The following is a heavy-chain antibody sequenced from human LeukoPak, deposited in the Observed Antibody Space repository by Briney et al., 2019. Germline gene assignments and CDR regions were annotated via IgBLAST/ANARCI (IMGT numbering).Heavy chain of an antibody. D-gene: IGHD2-8*01. CDR1: GFTFDNYA. V-gene: IGHV3-9*01. CDR2: ISWNSGTI. CDR3: AKDRPGCFDY. J-gene: IGHJ4*02. Sequence: GGSLRLSCAASGFTFDNYAMHWVRQAPGKGLEWVSGISWNSGTIGYADSVKGRFTISRDNAKNSLYLQMNSLRAEDTALYYCAKDRPGCFDYWGQGTLVTVSS.